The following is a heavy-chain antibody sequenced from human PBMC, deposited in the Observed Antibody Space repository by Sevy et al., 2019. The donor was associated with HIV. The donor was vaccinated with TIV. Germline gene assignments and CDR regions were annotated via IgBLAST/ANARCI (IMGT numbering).Heavy chain of an antibody. D-gene: IGHD3-10*01. V-gene: IGHV3-23*01. CDR3: AKGGFTMVRGVFDY. J-gene: IGHJ4*02. CDR1: GFSFSSYG. CDR2: ISGSGGST. Sequence: GGSLRLSCAASGFSFSSYGMSWVRQTPGQGLEWVSAISGSGGSTYYADSVKGRFTISRVNSTNTLYLKVISLRAEDTAVYYCAKGGFTMVRGVFDYWGQGTLVTVSS.